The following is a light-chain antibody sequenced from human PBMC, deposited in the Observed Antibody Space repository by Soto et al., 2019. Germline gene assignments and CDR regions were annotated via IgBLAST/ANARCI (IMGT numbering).Light chain of an antibody. J-gene: IGKJ5*01. CDR2: EAS. CDR3: QQYNSYS. V-gene: IGKV1-9*01. CDR1: HDISTY. Sequence: DIQLTQSPSLLSASVGDRVTITCRASHDISTYLAWYQQKPGKAPKLMIYEASTLQSGVPSRFSGSGSGTEFTLTISGLLPEDFATYYCQQYNSYSFGQGTRLEIK.